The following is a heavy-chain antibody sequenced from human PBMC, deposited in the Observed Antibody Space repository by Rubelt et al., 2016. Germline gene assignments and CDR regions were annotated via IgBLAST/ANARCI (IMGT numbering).Heavy chain of an antibody. J-gene: IGHJ6*02. CDR1: GGSFSGYY. CDR2: INHSGST. CDR3: ARGIVGATRSSYYGMDV. D-gene: IGHD1-26*01. Sequence: QVQLQQWGSGLLKPSETLSLTCAVYGGSFSGYYWTWIRQPPGKGLEWIGEINHSGSTNYNPSLKSRVSISVDTSKNQFPLGLSSVTAADTAVFYCARGIVGATRSSYYGMDVWGQGTTVTVSS. V-gene: IGHV4-34*01.